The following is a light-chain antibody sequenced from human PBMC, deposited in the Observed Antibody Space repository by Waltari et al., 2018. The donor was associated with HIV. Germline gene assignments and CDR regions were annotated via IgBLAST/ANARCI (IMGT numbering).Light chain of an antibody. CDR3: QQHDNTPLS. J-gene: IGKJ4*01. CDR2: GAS. V-gene: IGKV4-1*01. Sequence: DIVMTQSPGALAVALGERATTNCKSSQGTVYNSTHKNYLVWCQQTARRRPRLLIYGASTREAGVPDRFSRSGSGTDFFLTISCMQSDDVAVDHWQQHDNTPLSVGGGTEVEIK. CDR1: QGTVYNSTHKNY.